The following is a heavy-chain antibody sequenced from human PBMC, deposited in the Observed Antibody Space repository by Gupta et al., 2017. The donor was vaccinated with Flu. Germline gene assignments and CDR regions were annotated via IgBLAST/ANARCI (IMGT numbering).Heavy chain of an antibody. J-gene: IGHJ4*01. Sequence: QVQVEQSGAEGKKPGASVKLSCKTAGYSFTKYYIHWVRQAPGQGLEWMGFINPSGGGTSYAQKFQGRVTMTKDTSASTLYMELSSLRSDDTALYYCTFGEAYDYWGHGTLVTVST. CDR2: INPSGGGT. CDR3: TFGEAYDY. D-gene: IGHD3-10*01. V-gene: IGHV1-46*01. CDR1: GYSFTKYY.